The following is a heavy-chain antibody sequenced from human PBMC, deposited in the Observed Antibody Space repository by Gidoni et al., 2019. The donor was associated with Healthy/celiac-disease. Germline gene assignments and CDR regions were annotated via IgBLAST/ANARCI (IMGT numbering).Heavy chain of an antibody. CDR3: AKEGIAAAGNRPLDY. D-gene: IGHD6-13*01. V-gene: IGHV3-30*18. Sequence: QVQLVESGGGVVQPGRSLRLSCAASGFTFSSYGMHWVRQAPGKGLEWVAVISYDGSNKYYADSVKGRFTISRDNSKNTLYLQMNSLRAEDTAVYYCAKEGIAAAGNRPLDYWGQGTLVTVSS. CDR1: GFTFSSYG. J-gene: IGHJ4*02. CDR2: ISYDGSNK.